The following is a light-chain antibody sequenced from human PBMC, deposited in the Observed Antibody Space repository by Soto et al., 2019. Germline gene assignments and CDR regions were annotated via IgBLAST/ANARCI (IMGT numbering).Light chain of an antibody. CDR2: EGS. CDR3: CSYAVTSTYV. V-gene: IGLV2-23*01. J-gene: IGLJ1*01. CDR1: SSDVGNYNL. Sequence: QSALTQPASVSGSPGQSITISCTGTSSDVGNYNLVSWYQQHPGKAPKLMIYEGSKRPSGVSNRFSGSKSGNTASLTISGIQAEDEADYYCCSYAVTSTYVFGIGTKLTVL.